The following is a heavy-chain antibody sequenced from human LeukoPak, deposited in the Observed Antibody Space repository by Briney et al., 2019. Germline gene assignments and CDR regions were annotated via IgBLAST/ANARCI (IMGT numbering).Heavy chain of an antibody. J-gene: IGHJ6*03. D-gene: IGHD4-17*01. CDR1: GGSFSGHY. V-gene: IGHV4-34*01. CDR3: ARYGTYYYYYYMDV. CDR2: INHSGGA. Sequence: PSETLSLTCAVYGGSFSGHYWSWIRQPPGEGLEWIGEINHSGGANYNPSLKSRVTMSVDTSKNQFSLNLTSVTAADTAVYYCARYGTYYYYYYMDVWGKGTTVTVSS.